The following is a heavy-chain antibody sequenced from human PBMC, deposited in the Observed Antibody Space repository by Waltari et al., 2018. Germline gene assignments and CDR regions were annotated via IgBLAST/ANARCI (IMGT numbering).Heavy chain of an antibody. CDR3: AHQFLSSSSRDSYYYGMYV. CDR1: GDTGTGNE. J-gene: IGHJ6*02. V-gene: IGHV1-2*06. CDR2: INPNSGGT. Sequence: QGQLEQAGAEATKPGATGKCAGKATGDTGTGNENTGGRKGTGHGLEWMGRINPNSGGTNYAQKFHGRVTMTRDTSISTAYMELSRLISDDTAVYYCAHQFLSSSSRDSYYYGMYVWCQGTTVTVSS. D-gene: IGHD6-6*01.